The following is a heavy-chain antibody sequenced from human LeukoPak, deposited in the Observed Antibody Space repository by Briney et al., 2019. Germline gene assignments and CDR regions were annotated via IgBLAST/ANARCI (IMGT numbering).Heavy chain of an antibody. J-gene: IGHJ4*02. CDR3: ARGGGNSGYYFDY. Sequence: SGTLSLTCAVSGGSISSSNWWSWVRQPPGKGLEWIGEIYHSGSTNYNPSLKSRVTISVDTSKNQFSLKLSSVTAADTAVYYCARGGGNSGYYFDYWGQGTLVTVSS. CDR1: GGSISSSNW. V-gene: IGHV4-4*02. CDR2: IYHSGST. D-gene: IGHD4-23*01.